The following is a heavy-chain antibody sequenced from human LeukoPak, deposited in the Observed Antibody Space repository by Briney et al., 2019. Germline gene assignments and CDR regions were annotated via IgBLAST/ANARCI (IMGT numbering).Heavy chain of an antibody. D-gene: IGHD3-22*01. CDR1: GGTFSSYA. V-gene: IGHV1-18*01. CDR3: ARDAIPYYYDSSGYFGY. CDR2: ISAYNGNT. Sequence: VASVKVSCKASGGTFSSYAISWVRQAPGQGLEWMGWISAYNGNTNYAQKLQGRVTMTTDTSTSTAYMELRSLRSDDTAVYYCARDAIPYYYDSSGYFGYWGQGTLVTVSS. J-gene: IGHJ4*02.